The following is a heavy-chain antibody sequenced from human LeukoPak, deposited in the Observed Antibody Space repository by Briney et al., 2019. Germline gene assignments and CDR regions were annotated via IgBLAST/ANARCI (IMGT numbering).Heavy chain of an antibody. Sequence: GGSLRLSCAASGLTFSSYWMSWVRQAPGKGLEWVANIKQDGSEKYYVDSVKGRFTISRDNAKNSLYLQMNSLRAEDTAVYYCARDRPYYGDYLGYYYGMDVWGQGTTVTVSS. J-gene: IGHJ6*02. D-gene: IGHD4-17*01. V-gene: IGHV3-7*01. CDR3: ARDRPYYGDYLGYYYGMDV. CDR1: GLTFSSYW. CDR2: IKQDGSEK.